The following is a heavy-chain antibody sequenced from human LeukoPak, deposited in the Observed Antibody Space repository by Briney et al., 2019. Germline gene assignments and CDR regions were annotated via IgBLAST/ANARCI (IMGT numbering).Heavy chain of an antibody. J-gene: IGHJ4*02. D-gene: IGHD3-10*01. Sequence: GGSLRLSCAASGFTFDDYAMHWVRQAPGKGLEWVSGISWNSGSIGYADSVKGRFTISRDNAKNSLYLQMNSLRAEDTAVYYCARSLWLGELGFDFWGQGTLVTVSS. CDR1: GFTFDDYA. CDR3: ARSLWLGELGFDF. CDR2: ISWNSGSI. V-gene: IGHV3-9*01.